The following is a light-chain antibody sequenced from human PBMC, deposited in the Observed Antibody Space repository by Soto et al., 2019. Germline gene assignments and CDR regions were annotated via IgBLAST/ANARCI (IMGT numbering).Light chain of an antibody. V-gene: IGKV3-15*01. Sequence: IVLTQSTATLSLSQWERATLSCLASQSVSSNLAWYQQKPGQAPRLLIYGASTRATGIPARFSGSGSGTEFTLTISSLQSEDFAVYYCQQYNNWPPTWTFGQGTKVDIK. CDR1: QSVSSN. J-gene: IGKJ1*01. CDR3: QQYNNWPPTWT. CDR2: GAS.